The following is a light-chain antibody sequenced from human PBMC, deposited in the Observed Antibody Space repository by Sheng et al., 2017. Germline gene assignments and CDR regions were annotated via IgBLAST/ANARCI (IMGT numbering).Light chain of an antibody. CDR3: QIRGNWL. CDR2: DAS. J-gene: IGKJ3*01. V-gene: IGKV3-11*01. CDR1: QSVGSY. Sequence: EIVLTQSPATLSLSPGDRATLSCRASQSVGSYFAWYQQKPGQSPRLLLYDASNRATGIPARFSGSGSGTDFTLTISSLEPEDCAVYYCQIRGNWLFGPGTKVQIK.